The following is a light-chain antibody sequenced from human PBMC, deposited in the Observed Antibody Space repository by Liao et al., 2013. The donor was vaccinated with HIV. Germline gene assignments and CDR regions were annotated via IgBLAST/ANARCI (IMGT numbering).Light chain of an antibody. CDR1: KLGDQY. Sequence: SYELTQPPSVSVSPGQTASVTCSGDKLGDQYVSWYQQRPGQSPILVIYEDTKRPSGIPERFSGSNSGNMATLTISRVEAGDEADYYCQVWDSGSDHYVFGTGTKVTVL. V-gene: IGLV3-1*01. CDR3: QVWDSGSDHYV. CDR2: EDT. J-gene: IGLJ1*01.